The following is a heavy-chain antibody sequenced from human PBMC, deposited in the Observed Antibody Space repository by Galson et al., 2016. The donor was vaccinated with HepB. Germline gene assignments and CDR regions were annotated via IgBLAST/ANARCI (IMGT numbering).Heavy chain of an antibody. CDR2: IWFDGSKK. CDR3: ARHDRPWNDVGHFDI. V-gene: IGHV3-33*01. J-gene: IGHJ3*02. CDR1: GFTFSRYD. Sequence: SLRLSCAASGFTFSRYDMHWVRQAPGKGLEWVAVIWFDGSKKLYTDSVKGRFTISRDNSKNTLSLQMNSLRVEDTAVYYCARHDRPWNDVGHFDIWGQGTMVTVSS. D-gene: IGHD1-1*01.